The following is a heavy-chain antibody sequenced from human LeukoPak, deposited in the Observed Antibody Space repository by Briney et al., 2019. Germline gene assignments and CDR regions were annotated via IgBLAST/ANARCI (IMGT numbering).Heavy chain of an antibody. Sequence: GWSLRLSCAASGFTFSSYGMHWVRQAPGKGLEWVAVISYDGSNKYYADSVKGRFTISRDNSKNTLYLQMNSLRAEDTAVYYCAKDSRTYDYVWGSTDYWGQGTLVTVSS. D-gene: IGHD3-16*01. J-gene: IGHJ4*02. CDR2: ISYDGSNK. V-gene: IGHV3-30*18. CDR3: AKDSRTYDYVWGSTDY. CDR1: GFTFSSYG.